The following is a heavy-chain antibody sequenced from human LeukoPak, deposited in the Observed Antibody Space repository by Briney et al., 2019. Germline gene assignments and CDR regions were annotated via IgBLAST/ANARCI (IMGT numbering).Heavy chain of an antibody. CDR1: GFTFSDSA. D-gene: IGHD5-24*01. V-gene: IGHV3-23*01. CDR3: ARDIQLST. Sequence: PGGSLRLSCAASGFTFSDSATTWVRQAPGKGLDWVSLISFSGANSYYADSVKGRFTISRDNSKDTLFLQMNSLRAEDTAIYYCARDIQLSTWGLGTMVTVSS. CDR2: ISFSGANS. J-gene: IGHJ3*01.